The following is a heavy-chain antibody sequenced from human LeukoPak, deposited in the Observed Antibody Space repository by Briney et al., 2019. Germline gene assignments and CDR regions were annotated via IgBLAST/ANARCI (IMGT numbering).Heavy chain of an antibody. V-gene: IGHV3-21*01. CDR1: GFTFSSYS. J-gene: IGHJ4*02. CDR3: ARDPGIVGATIFGY. Sequence: GGSLRLSCAASGFTFSSYSMNWVRQAPGKGLEWVSSISSSSSYIYYADSVKGRFTISRDNAKNSLYLQMNSLRAEDTAVYYCARDPGIVGATIFGYWGQGTLVTVSS. CDR2: ISSSSSYI. D-gene: IGHD1-26*01.